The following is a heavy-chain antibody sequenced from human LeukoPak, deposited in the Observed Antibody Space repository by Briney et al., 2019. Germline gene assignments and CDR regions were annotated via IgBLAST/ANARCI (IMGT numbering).Heavy chain of an antibody. V-gene: IGHV4-4*02. CDR1: GGSISSSNW. Sequence: SETLSLTCAVSGGSISSSNWWSWVRQPPGKGLEWIGEIYHSGSTNYNPSLKSRVTISVDKSKNQFSLKLSSVTAADTAVYYCAGLKDIVVVVAAKGPNWFDPWGQGTLVTVSS. D-gene: IGHD2-15*01. CDR2: IYHSGST. J-gene: IGHJ5*02. CDR3: AGLKDIVVVVAAKGPNWFDP.